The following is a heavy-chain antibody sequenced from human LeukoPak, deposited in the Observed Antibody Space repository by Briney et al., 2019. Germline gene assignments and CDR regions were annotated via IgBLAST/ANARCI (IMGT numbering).Heavy chain of an antibody. CDR1: GFTFSSNA. CDR2: ISGSGGST. D-gene: IGHD1-14*01. CDR3: ARGSSAFGRIFDY. Sequence: PGGSLRLSCAASGFTFSSNAMSWVRQAPGKGLEWVSAISGSGGSTYYADSVKGRFTISRDNSKSTLNLQMNSLRVEDTAVYYCARGSSAFGRIFDYWGQGTLVTVSS. V-gene: IGHV3-23*01. J-gene: IGHJ4*02.